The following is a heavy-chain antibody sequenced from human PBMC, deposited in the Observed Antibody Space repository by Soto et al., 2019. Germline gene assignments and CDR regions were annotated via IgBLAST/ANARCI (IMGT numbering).Heavy chain of an antibody. V-gene: IGHV3-23*01. CDR3: AHPRGYGVFDAYDI. D-gene: IGHD4-17*01. Sequence: GGSLRLSCAASGFTFNTYAMIWVRQAPGKGLEWVSAISASYSTYYADSVKGRFTISRDNSMNALYLQMNSLRIEDTAVYYCAHPRGYGVFDAYDIWGQGTMVTVSS. CDR2: ISASYST. J-gene: IGHJ3*02. CDR1: GFTFNTYA.